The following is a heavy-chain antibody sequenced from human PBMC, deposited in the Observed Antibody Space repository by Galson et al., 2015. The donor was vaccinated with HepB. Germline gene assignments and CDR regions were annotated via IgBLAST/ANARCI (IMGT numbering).Heavy chain of an antibody. J-gene: IGHJ4*02. CDR3: ARGLRYCSGGSCPDYYFDY. D-gene: IGHD2-15*01. CDR1: GYTFTSYD. V-gene: IGHV1-8*01. CDR2: MNPNSGNT. Sequence: SVKVSCKASGYTFTSYDINWVRQATGQGLEWMGWMNPNSGNTGYAQKFQGRVTMTRNTSISTAYMELSSLRSEDTAVYYCARGLRYCSGGSCPDYYFDYWGQGTLVTVSS.